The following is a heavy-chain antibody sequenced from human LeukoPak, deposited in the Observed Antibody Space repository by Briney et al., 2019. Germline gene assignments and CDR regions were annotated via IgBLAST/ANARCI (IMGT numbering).Heavy chain of an antibody. V-gene: IGHV3-7*01. CDR3: AREEGSGSFLYYYYYYMDV. Sequence: GGSLRLSCAVSGFTFSSYWMGWVRQAPGKGLAWVANINQDGSSKYYEDSVKGRFTISRDNAENSLYLQMNSLRAEDTAVYYCAREEGSGSFLYYYYYYMDVWGKGTTVTVSS. CDR1: GFTFSSYW. D-gene: IGHD3-10*01. J-gene: IGHJ6*03. CDR2: INQDGSSK.